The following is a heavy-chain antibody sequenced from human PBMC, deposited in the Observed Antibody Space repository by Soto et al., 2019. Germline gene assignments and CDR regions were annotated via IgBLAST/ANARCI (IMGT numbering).Heavy chain of an antibody. CDR1: GFTFSNAW. Sequence: PGGSLRLSCAASGFTFSNAWMSWVRQAPGKGLEWVGRIKSKTDGGTTDYAAPVKGRFTISRDDSKNTLYLQMNSLKTEDTAVYYCTSSVAYSNSWLIWGQGTMVTVSS. D-gene: IGHD6-13*01. V-gene: IGHV3-15*01. CDR2: IKSKTDGGTT. CDR3: TSSVAYSNSWLI. J-gene: IGHJ3*02.